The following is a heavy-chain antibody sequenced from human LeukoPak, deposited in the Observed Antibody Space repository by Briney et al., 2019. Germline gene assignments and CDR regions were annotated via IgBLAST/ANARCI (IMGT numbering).Heavy chain of an antibody. V-gene: IGHV3-7*03. CDR1: GFTFTTYW. CDR2: IKHDGSEK. D-gene: IGHD1-14*01. CDR3: SRATTLAQWFDS. J-gene: IGHJ5*01. Sequence: PGGSLRLSCAASGFTFTTYWMSWVRQAPGKGLEWVANIKHDGSEKFYVDSVKGRFTISRDNAKTSLYLEMNSLKTEDTAVYYCSRATTLAQWFDSWGQGALVTVSS.